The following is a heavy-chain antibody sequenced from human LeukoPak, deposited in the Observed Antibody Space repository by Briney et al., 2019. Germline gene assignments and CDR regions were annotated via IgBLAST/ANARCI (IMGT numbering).Heavy chain of an antibody. D-gene: IGHD3-22*01. V-gene: IGHV3-23*01. Sequence: GGSLRLSSAASGFTFSSYAMSWVRQAPGKGLEWVSAISGSGGSTYYADSVKGRFTISRDNSKNTLYLQVNSLRAEDTAVYYCAKDANYYDSSGYYPDYDYWGQGTLVTVSS. J-gene: IGHJ4*02. CDR2: ISGSGGST. CDR3: AKDANYYDSSGYYPDYDY. CDR1: GFTFSSYA.